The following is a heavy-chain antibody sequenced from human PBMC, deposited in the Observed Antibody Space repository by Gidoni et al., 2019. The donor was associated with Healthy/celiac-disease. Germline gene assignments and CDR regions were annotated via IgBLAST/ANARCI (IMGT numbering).Heavy chain of an antibody. Sequence: EVQLVESGGGLVQPGGSLRSSCAASGCNFSSYDMHWVRQATGKGLDVVSAIGTAGDTYYPCSVKGRFTISRENAKNSLYLQMNSLRAGDTAVYYCARGGEYSSSLLTPESNWYFDLWGRGTLVTVSS. D-gene: IGHD6-13*01. V-gene: IGHV3-13*01. CDR2: IGTAGDT. J-gene: IGHJ2*01. CDR1: GCNFSSYD. CDR3: ARGGEYSSSLLTPESNWYFDL.